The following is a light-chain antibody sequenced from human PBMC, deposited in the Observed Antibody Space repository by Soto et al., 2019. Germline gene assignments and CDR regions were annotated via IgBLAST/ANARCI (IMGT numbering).Light chain of an antibody. V-gene: IGLV1-40*01. CDR1: GSTIGAGYD. CDR2: DNT. Sequence: QSVLTQPPSVSGAPVQRVTISCTGSGSTIGAGYDVHWYQQLPGTAPRLLIYDNTNRPSGVPDRFSGSKSGTSASLAISGLQAEDEADYYCQSYDSSLSVVFGGGTKLTVL. CDR3: QSYDSSLSVV. J-gene: IGLJ2*01.